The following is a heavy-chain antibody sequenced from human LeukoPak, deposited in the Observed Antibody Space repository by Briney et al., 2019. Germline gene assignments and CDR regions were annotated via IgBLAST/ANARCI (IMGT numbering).Heavy chain of an antibody. J-gene: IGHJ4*02. CDR3: ARDTRTHEGYGDYVGGFDY. Sequence: SVKVSCKASGGTFSSYAISWVRQAPGQGLEWMGGIIPIFGTANYAQKLQGRVTITADESTSTAYMELSSLRSEDTAVYYCARDTRTHEGYGDYVGGFDYWGQGTLVTVSS. CDR1: GGTFSSYA. D-gene: IGHD4-17*01. CDR2: IIPIFGTA. V-gene: IGHV1-69*01.